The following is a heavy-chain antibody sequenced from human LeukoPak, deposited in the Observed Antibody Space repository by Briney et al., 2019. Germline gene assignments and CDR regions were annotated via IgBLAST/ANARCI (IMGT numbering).Heavy chain of an antibody. V-gene: IGHV3-30*02. CDR3: ARAGDIYYYYMDV. CDR2: IQNDGSNE. D-gene: IGHD5-12*01. J-gene: IGHJ6*03. Sequence: GGSLRLSCAASGFTFRSYGMHWVRQAPGKGLEWVAYIQNDGSNEQYADSVKRRFTISRDNSKNTLYLQMNSLRAEDTAVYYCARAGDIYYYYMDVWGKGTTVTVSS. CDR1: GFTFRSYG.